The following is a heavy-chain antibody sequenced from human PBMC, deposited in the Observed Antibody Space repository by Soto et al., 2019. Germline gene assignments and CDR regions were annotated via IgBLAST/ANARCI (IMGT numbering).Heavy chain of an antibody. Sequence: SVKVSCKTSGDTFSYYTVNWVRQAPGLGLEWMGRINPILTLSIYAQKFQGTVTLTEDTSTDTAYMELSSLRSEDTAMYYCAAVRRYSSGRHLDYWGQGTLVTVSS. CDR3: AAVRRYSSGRHLDY. CDR2: INPILTLS. CDR1: GDTFSYYT. J-gene: IGHJ4*02. V-gene: IGHV1-69*02. D-gene: IGHD6-19*01.